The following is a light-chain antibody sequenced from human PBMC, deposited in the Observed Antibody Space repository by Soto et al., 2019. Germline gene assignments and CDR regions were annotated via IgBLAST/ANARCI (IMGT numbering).Light chain of an antibody. CDR1: QGISSE. CDR2: TAS. CDR3: IQDYNYPLT. J-gene: IGKJ4*01. V-gene: IGKV1-6*01. Sequence: IQMTQSPSSLSACGGDRVTITCRASQGISSELGWYQQKPGKAPNLLIYTASTLQSGVPSRFSGSGSGTDFTLTISSLQPEDFATYYCIQDYNYPLTFGGGTKVDIK.